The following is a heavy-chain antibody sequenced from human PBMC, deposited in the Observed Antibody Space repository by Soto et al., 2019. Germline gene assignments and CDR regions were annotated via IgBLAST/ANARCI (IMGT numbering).Heavy chain of an antibody. D-gene: IGHD6-19*01. J-gene: IGHJ4*02. CDR2: IYTGGST. CDR1: GFSVSSNY. Sequence: EVQLVESGGGLIQPGGSLRLSCAASGFSVSSNYMSWVRQARGKGLEWVSVIYTGGSTHYADSVEGRFSIPRDISKYTLYLQMNSLRAEDTAVYYCARGPGSIAVAGTIWGQGTLVTVCS. CDR3: ARGPGSIAVAGTI. V-gene: IGHV3-53*01.